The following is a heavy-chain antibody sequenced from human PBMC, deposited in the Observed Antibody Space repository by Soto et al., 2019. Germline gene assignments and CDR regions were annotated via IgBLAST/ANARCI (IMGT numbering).Heavy chain of an antibody. CDR2: IYYSGST. Sequence: QVQLQESGPGLVKPSQTLSLTCTVSGGSISSGGYYWSWIRQHPGKGLEWIGYIYYSGSTYYNPSLKSRVTISVDTSKNQFSLKLSSVTAADTAVYYCARDRSNLRAGPISRYKRADAFDIWGQGTMVTVSS. J-gene: IGHJ3*02. D-gene: IGHD3-16*02. CDR1: GGSISSGGYY. V-gene: IGHV4-31*03. CDR3: ARDRSNLRAGPISRYKRADAFDI.